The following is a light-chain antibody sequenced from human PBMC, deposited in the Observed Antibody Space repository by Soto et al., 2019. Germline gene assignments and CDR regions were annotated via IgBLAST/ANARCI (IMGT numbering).Light chain of an antibody. J-gene: IGKJ1*01. CDR1: QSVLYSSNNKNY. CDR3: QQNYRPWT. Sequence: DIVMTQSPDSLAVSLGERATINCKSSQSVLYSSNNKNYLAWYQQKPGQPPKLLIYWASTRESGVPDRFSGNGSGTDFTLTISSLQAEDVAVYYCQQNYRPWTFSQGTKVEIK. CDR2: WAS. V-gene: IGKV4-1*01.